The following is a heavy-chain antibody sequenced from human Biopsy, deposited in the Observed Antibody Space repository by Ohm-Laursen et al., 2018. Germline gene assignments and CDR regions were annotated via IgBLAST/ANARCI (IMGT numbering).Heavy chain of an antibody. Sequence: TLSLTCTVSGGSISNYYWSWIRQPAGKGLEWIGRIYSSGSTNYNPSLKSRVTMSVDTSKNQFSLILSSMTAADTAVYYCAREPRIAAVAYFDPWGQGTPVTVSS. J-gene: IGHJ5*02. V-gene: IGHV4-4*07. CDR3: AREPRIAAVAYFDP. D-gene: IGHD6-13*01. CDR2: IYSSGST. CDR1: GGSISNYY.